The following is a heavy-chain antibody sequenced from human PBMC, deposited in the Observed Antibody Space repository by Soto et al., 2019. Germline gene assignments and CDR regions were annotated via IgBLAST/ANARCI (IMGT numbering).Heavy chain of an antibody. J-gene: IGHJ4*02. CDR3: AREPYGDSQYFDY. V-gene: IGHV3-30*04. CDR1: GFTFNGFS. Sequence: QVQLVESGGGMVQPGTSLRLSCAASGFTFNGFSLNWVRQGPDKGLEWVAVISHDGRVTFYADFVKGRFTVSRDNSKNTIYLQVNSLRAEDTAVYYCAREPYGDSQYFDYWGQGTLVTVSS. CDR2: ISHDGRVT. D-gene: IGHD2-21*02.